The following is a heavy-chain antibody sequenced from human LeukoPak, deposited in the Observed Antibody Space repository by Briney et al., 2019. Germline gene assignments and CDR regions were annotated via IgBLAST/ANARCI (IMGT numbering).Heavy chain of an antibody. CDR3: ANLGEPLFLNWFDP. V-gene: IGHV3-7*01. D-gene: IGHD3-10*01. J-gene: IGHJ5*02. CDR1: GFTFSSYW. Sequence: GGSLRLSCAASGFTFSSYWMSWVRQAPGKGLEWVANIKQDGSEKYYVDSVKGRFTISRDNAKNSLYLQMNSLRAEDTAVYYCANLGEPLFLNWFDPWGQGTLVTVSS. CDR2: IKQDGSEK.